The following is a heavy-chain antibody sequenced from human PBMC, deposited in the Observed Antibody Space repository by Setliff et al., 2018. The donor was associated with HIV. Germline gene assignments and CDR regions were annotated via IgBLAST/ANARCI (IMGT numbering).Heavy chain of an antibody. Sequence: TSETLSLTCVVYGGSFSGYSWTWIRQPPGKGLEWIGEITHSGGTKYNPSLKSRVTISVDMSKNHFSLSLTSVTAADTAIYFCARKGWNAYEAFDYWGQGALVTVSS. V-gene: IGHV4-34*01. D-gene: IGHD1-1*01. J-gene: IGHJ4*02. CDR2: ITHSGGT. CDR3: ARKGWNAYEAFDY. CDR1: GGSFSGYS.